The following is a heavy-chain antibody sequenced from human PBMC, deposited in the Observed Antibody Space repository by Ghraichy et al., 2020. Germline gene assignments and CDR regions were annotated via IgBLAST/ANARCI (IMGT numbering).Heavy chain of an antibody. CDR2: ISSSSSTI. V-gene: IGHV3-48*02. Sequence: GGSLRLSCAASGFTFSSYSMNWVRQAPGKGLEWVSYISSSSSTIYYADSVKGRFTISRDNAKNSLYLQMNSLRDEDTAVYYCARDHRITIFGVVSFPRDGAYYYGMDVWGQGTTVTVSS. J-gene: IGHJ6*02. CDR1: GFTFSSYS. CDR3: ARDHRITIFGVVSFPRDGAYYYGMDV. D-gene: IGHD3-3*01.